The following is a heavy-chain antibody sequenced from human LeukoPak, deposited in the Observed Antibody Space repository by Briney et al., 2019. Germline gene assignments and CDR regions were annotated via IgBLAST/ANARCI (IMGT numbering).Heavy chain of an antibody. CDR2: IYYSGST. J-gene: IGHJ4*02. D-gene: IGHD2-2*01. V-gene: IGHV4-59*01. CDR1: GGSISSYY. CDR3: ARASQIVVVPAAILDFDY. Sequence: PSETLSLTCTVSGGSISSYYWSWIRQPPGKGLEWIGYIYYSGSTNYNPSLKSRVTISVDTSKNQFSLKLSSVTAADTAVYYCARASQIVVVPAAILDFDYWGQGTLVTVSS.